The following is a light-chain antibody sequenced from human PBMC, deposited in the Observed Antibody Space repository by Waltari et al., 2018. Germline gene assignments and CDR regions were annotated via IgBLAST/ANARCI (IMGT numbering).Light chain of an antibody. Sequence: LTQSPGTLSLSPGERATLSCRASQNIGTYLVWYQQKPGQPPRLLIYAASRRATCVPDRFSGSGSGTDFSLTISRLEPEDFAVYYCQNHERLPATFGQGTRVEIK. CDR3: QNHERLPAT. J-gene: IGKJ1*01. CDR2: AAS. V-gene: IGKV3-20*01. CDR1: QNIGTY.